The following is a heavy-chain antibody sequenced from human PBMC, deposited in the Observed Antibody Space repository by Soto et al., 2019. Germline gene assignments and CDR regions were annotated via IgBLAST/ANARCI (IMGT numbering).Heavy chain of an antibody. Sequence: QVQLQESGPGLVKPSGTLSLSCAVSGGSISSSHWWTWVRQPPGKGLEWIGEIYHSGRTNYNPLLKSRVPISVGTSRYQLALNLISVSAPDTVVSYFASCWGGEDYCGQGILVTVSS. CDR1: GGSISSSHW. V-gene: IGHV4-4*02. CDR3: ASCWGGEDY. J-gene: IGHJ4*02. D-gene: IGHD3-16*01. CDR2: IYHSGRT.